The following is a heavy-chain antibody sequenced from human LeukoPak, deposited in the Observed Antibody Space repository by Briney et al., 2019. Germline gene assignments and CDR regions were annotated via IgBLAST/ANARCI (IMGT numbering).Heavy chain of an antibody. J-gene: IGHJ4*02. CDR1: GFSFNSDW. CDR2: IKHDESEK. D-gene: IGHD3-16*01. CDR3: TRRLDD. Sequence: GGSLRLSCAASGFSFNSDWMDWVRQAPGKGLEWVANIKHDESEKNYLDSVKGRFTISRDNAQSSLYLQMNGLRVEDTAVYYCTRRLDDWGQGTLVTVSS. V-gene: IGHV3-7*01.